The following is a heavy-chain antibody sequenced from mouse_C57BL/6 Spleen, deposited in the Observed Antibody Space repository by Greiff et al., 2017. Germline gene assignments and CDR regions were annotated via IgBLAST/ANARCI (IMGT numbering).Heavy chain of an antibody. CDR2: IYPGDGDT. D-gene: IGHD1-1*01. CDR1: GYAFSSSW. V-gene: IGHV1-82*01. CDR3: ARGPNYYGSGYFDY. J-gene: IGHJ2*01. Sequence: QVQLQQSGPELVKPGASVKISCKASGYAFSSSWMNWVKQRPGKGLEWIGRIYPGDGDTNYNGKFKGKATLTADKSSSTAYMQLSSLTSEDSAVYFCARGPNYYGSGYFDYWGQGTTLTGSS.